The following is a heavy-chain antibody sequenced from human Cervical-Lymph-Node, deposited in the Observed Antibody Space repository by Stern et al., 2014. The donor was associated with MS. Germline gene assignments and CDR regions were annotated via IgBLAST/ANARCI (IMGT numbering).Heavy chain of an antibody. Sequence: VQLVESGAEVKKPGASVKVPCKVSGYTLTELAMQWVRQAPGKGLEWMGGFDPEDGKTVYAQKFQGRITMTEDTSTDTAYMELSRLASEDTAVYYCVTFTGDPWGQGTLVTVSS. V-gene: IGHV1-24*01. D-gene: IGHD1-14*01. CDR3: VTFTGDP. CDR1: GYTLTELA. CDR2: FDPEDGKT. J-gene: IGHJ5*02.